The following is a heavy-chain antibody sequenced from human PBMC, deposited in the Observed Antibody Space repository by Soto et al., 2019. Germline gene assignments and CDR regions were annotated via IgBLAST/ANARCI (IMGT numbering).Heavy chain of an antibody. CDR2: IYWDDDK. CDR3: AHRLTATAFDI. CDR1: GFSLSTSGVA. D-gene: IGHD2-21*02. V-gene: IGHV2-5*02. Sequence: QITLKESGPPLVKPTQTLTLTCTFSGFSLSTSGVAVGWIRQPPGKALEWLALIYWDDDKRYSPSMKGRLTITRETSKNQVVLIMTNMDPEDTATYYCAHRLTATAFDIWGQGTMVTVSS. J-gene: IGHJ3*02.